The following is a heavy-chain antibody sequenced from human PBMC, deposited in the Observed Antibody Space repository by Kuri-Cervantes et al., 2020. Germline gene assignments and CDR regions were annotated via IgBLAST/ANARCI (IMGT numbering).Heavy chain of an antibody. CDR3: ARGGRDSSGWYGS. J-gene: IGHJ5*01. D-gene: IGHD6-19*01. CDR1: GFTFDDYT. Sequence: GGSLRLSCAASGFTFDDYTMHWVRQAPGKGLEWVSLISWDGGSTYYADSVKGRFTISRDNAKNSLFLQMNSLRVEDTAVYFCARGGRDSSGWYGSWGQGTLVTVSS. CDR2: ISWDGGST. V-gene: IGHV3-43*01.